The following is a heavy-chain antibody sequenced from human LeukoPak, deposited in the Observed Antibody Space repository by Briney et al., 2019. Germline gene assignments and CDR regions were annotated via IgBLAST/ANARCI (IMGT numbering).Heavy chain of an antibody. CDR3: ARALVGAHYYYYMDV. CDR1: GYTFTSYD. Sequence: ASVKVSCKASGYTFTSYDINWVRQATGQGLEWMGWMNPNSGNTGYAQKFQGRVTITRNTSMSTAYMELSSLRSEDTAVYYCARALVGAHYYYYMDVWGKGTTVTVSS. CDR2: MNPNSGNT. J-gene: IGHJ6*03. V-gene: IGHV1-8*03. D-gene: IGHD1-26*01.